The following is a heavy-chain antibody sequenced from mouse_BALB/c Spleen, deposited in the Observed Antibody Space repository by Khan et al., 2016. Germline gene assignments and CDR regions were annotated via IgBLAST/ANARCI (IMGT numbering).Heavy chain of an antibody. CDR3: ARLSTMINPWIAY. CDR2: ISSGGSYT. V-gene: IGHV5-6*01. J-gene: IGHJ3*01. CDR1: GFTFSSYG. Sequence: EVELVESGGDLVKPGGSLKLSCAASGFTFSSYGMSWVRQTPDKRLEWVATISSGGSYTYYPDSVKGRFTISRDNAKNTLNLQMSSLKSEDTAMYYCARLSTMINPWIAYWGQGTLVTVSA. D-gene: IGHD2-4*01.